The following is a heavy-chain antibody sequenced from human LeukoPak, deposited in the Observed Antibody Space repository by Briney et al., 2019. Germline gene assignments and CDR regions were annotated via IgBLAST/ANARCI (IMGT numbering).Heavy chain of an antibody. CDR2: ISGSGGTT. J-gene: IGHJ6*03. CDR1: GFTFSSYA. V-gene: IGHV3-23*01. Sequence: GGSLRLSCAASGFTFSSYAMSWVRQAPGKGLEWVSAISGSGGTTYYADSVKGRFTISRDNSKNTMYLQMNSLRAEDTAVYYCAKDGYDYYYYYMDVWGKGTTVTVSS. CDR3: AKDGYDYYYYYMDV. D-gene: IGHD1-1*01.